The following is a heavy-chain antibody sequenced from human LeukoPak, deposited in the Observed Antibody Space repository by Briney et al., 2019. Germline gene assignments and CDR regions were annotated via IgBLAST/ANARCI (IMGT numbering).Heavy chain of an antibody. D-gene: IGHD1-14*01. CDR2: IYTSGST. V-gene: IGHV4-4*07. Sequence: SETLSLTCTVSGGSISGYYWSWIRQPAGKGLEWIGRIYTSGSTNYNPSLKSRVTMSVDTSKNQFSLKLSSVAAADTAVYYCARASPTTNKGAYGWFDPWGQGTLVTVSS. CDR3: ARASPTTNKGAYGWFDP. J-gene: IGHJ5*02. CDR1: GGSISGYY.